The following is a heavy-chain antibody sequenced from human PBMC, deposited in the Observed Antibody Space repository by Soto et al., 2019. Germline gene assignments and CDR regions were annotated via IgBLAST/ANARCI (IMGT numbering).Heavy chain of an antibody. D-gene: IGHD5-18*01. V-gene: IGHV3-30*18. CDR1: GFTFSSYG. CDR2: ISYDGSNK. J-gene: IGHJ6*03. CDR3: AKEDTAMETMGYYYYYYMDV. Sequence: QVQLVESGGGVVQPGRSLRLSCAASGFTFSSYGMHWVRQAPGKGLEWVAVISYDGSNKYYADSVKGRFTISRDNSKKTLYLQMNSLRAEDTAVYYCAKEDTAMETMGYYYYYYMDVWGKGTTVTVSS.